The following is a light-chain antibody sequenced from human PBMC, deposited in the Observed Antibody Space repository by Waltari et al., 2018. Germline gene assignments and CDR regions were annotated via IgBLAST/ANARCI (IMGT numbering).Light chain of an antibody. Sequence: DIQMTQSPSSLSASVGDRVTITCRASQSISNHLNWYQQKPGKAPKLLIYAASSLQSGVPSRFSGSGSVTDFTLTIGSLQPEDFATYYCQQSYSSPLTFGGGTKVEIK. CDR1: QSISNH. V-gene: IGKV1-39*01. J-gene: IGKJ4*01. CDR3: QQSYSSPLT. CDR2: AAS.